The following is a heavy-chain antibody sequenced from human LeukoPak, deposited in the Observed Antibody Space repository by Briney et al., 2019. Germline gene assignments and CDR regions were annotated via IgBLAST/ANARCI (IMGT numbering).Heavy chain of an antibody. D-gene: IGHD2-21*02. CDR3: ASDLAYCGGDCYLDSN. CDR2: ISSSSSYI. CDR1: GFTFSSYS. V-gene: IGHV3-21*01. J-gene: IGHJ4*02. Sequence: GGSLRLSCAASGFTFSSYSMNWVRRAPGKGLEWVSSISSSSSYIYYADSVKGRFTISRDNAKNSLYLQMNSLGAEDTAVYYCASDLAYCGGDCYLDSNWGQGTLVTVSS.